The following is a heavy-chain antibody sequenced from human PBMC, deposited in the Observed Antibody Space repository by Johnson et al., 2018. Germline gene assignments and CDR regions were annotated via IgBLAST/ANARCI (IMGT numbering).Heavy chain of an antibody. D-gene: IGHD6-13*01. CDR2: INHRGST. CDR3: TRGTGDYSSSPLTYFDY. J-gene: IGHJ4*02. Sequence: QVRLQQGGAGLLKPSETLSLTCDVYGGSFSAYYWNWIRQSPGKGLEWIGEINHRGSTNYNPSLKSRVTRSVDTSKNQFSLKLSSVTAADTAVYYCTRGTGDYSSSPLTYFDYWGLGTLVTVSS. V-gene: IGHV4-34*01. CDR1: GGSFSAYY.